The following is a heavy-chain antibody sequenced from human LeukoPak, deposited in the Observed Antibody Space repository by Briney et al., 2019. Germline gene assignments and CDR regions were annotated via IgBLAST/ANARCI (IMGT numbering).Heavy chain of an antibody. Sequence: GGSLRLSCAASGFIFSSYGMNWVRQAPGKGLEWVSYISSSSSSIYYADSVKGRFTISRDNAKTSLYLQLNRLAAEDTAVYYCARDPDYYGSGTYFNHYFDHWGQGTLVTVSS. J-gene: IGHJ4*02. CDR2: ISSSSSSI. D-gene: IGHD3-10*01. V-gene: IGHV3-48*04. CDR3: ARDPDYYGSGTYFNHYFDH. CDR1: GFIFSSYG.